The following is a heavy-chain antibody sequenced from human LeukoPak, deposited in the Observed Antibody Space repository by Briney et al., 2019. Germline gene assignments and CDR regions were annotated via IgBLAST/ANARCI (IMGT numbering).Heavy chain of an antibody. J-gene: IGHJ3*02. CDR1: GESFSDYY. CDR2: INHSGNS. CDR3: EMFTAIVGDALDI. Sequence: SETLSLTCAVYGESFSDYYFTWIRQPPGKGVEWSGDINHSGNSSYNKSLRSRVTISLDTSKKQVSLKLSSVTAADTAVYYCEMFTAIVGDALDIWGQGTVVTVSS. V-gene: IGHV4-34*01. D-gene: IGHD1-26*01.